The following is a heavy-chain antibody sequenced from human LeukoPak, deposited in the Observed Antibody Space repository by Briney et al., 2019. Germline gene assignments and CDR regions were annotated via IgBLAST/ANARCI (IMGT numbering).Heavy chain of an antibody. Sequence: KASETLSLTCTVSGGSISSIHYYWGWIRQPPGKGLEWIGSIYYSGTTYYNPSLESRVTISDDTSKNRFSLMLTSVTAADTAVYYCARQSSDYYYYYIDVWGEGTTVIVSS. CDR3: ARQSSDYYYYYIDV. V-gene: IGHV4-39*01. J-gene: IGHJ6*03. CDR2: IYYSGTT. CDR1: GGSISSIHYY.